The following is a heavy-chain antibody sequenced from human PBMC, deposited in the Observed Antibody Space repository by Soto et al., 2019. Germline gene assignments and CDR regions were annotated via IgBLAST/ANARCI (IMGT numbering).Heavy chain of an antibody. CDR1: GYTFTGYY. D-gene: IGHD3-10*01. J-gene: IGHJ3*02. CDR2: INPNSGGT. Sequence: QVQLVQSGAEVKKPGASVKVSCKASGYTFTGYYMHWVRQAPGQGLEWMGRINPNSGGTNYAQKFQGWVTMTRDTSISTAYMELSRLRSDDTAVYYCARDRHYYGSGTNDAFDIWGQGTMVTVSS. V-gene: IGHV1-2*04. CDR3: ARDRHYYGSGTNDAFDI.